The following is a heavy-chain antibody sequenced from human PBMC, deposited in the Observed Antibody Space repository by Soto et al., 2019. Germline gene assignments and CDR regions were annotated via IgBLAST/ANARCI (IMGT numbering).Heavy chain of an antibody. CDR1: GFTFSSYG. D-gene: IGHD5-12*01. Sequence: GGSLRLSCAASGFTFSSYGMHWVRQAPGKGLEWVAVIWYDGSNKYYADSVKGRFTISRDNSKNTLYLQMNSLRAEDTAVYYCARVVRGYDWERHFDYWGQGTLVTVSS. J-gene: IGHJ4*02. CDR3: ARVVRGYDWERHFDY. CDR2: IWYDGSNK. V-gene: IGHV3-33*01.